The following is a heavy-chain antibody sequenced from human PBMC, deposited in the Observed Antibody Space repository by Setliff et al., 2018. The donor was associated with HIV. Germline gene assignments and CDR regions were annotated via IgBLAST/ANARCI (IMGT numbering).Heavy chain of an antibody. CDR3: ARYGPDTYQPLWSFGV. J-gene: IGHJ2*01. V-gene: IGHV4-31*03. CDR1: GGSISSGGYY. Sequence: SETLSLTCTVSGGSISSGGYYWTWIRQHPGKGLEWIGYISYSGSTYYNPSLKSRITMSVDTSQNQVSLKLSSVTAADTSVYYCARYGPDTYQPLWSFGVWGRGTMVTVSS. CDR2: ISYSGST. D-gene: IGHD3-10*01.